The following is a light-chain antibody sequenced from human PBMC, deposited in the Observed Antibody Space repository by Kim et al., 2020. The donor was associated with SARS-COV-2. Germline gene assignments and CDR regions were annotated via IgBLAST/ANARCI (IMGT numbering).Light chain of an antibody. CDR3: QHYDNWPPLT. CDR1: QSVTSN. Sequence: EIVMTQSPATLSVSPGERATLSCRASQSVTSNYLAWYQQKPGQAPRLLIYGASTKATGTPGRFSGSGSGTEFTLTISSLQSEDFAVYYCQHYDNWPPLTFGGGTKVDIK. CDR2: GAS. J-gene: IGKJ4*01. V-gene: IGKV3-15*01.